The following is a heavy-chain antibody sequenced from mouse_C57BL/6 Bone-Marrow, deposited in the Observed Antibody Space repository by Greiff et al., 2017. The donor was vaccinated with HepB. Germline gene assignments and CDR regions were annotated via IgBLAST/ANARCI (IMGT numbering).Heavy chain of an antibody. CDR1: GFTFSSYA. J-gene: IGHJ3*01. Sequence: EVQGVESGGGLVKPGGSLKLSCAASGFTFSSYAMSWVRQTPEKRLEWVATISDGGSYTYYPDNVKGRFTISRDNAKNNLYLQRSHLKSEDTAMYYCASPSYYREAWFAYWGQGTLVTVSA. D-gene: IGHD2-14*01. CDR2: ISDGGSYT. CDR3: ASPSYYREAWFAY. V-gene: IGHV5-4*01.